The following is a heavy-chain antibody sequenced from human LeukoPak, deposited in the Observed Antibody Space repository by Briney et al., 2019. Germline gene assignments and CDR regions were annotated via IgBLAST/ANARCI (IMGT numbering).Heavy chain of an antibody. J-gene: IGHJ4*02. D-gene: IGHD2-2*01. V-gene: IGHV1-2*02. Sequence: GPVKVSCKASGYTFTGYYMHWVRQAPGQGLEWMGWINPNSGGTNYAQKFQGRVTMTRDTSISTAYMELSRLRSDDTAVYYCARGLTRVGSSTVPLGYWGQGTLVTVSS. CDR3: ARGLTRVGSSTVPLGY. CDR1: GYTFTGYY. CDR2: INPNSGGT.